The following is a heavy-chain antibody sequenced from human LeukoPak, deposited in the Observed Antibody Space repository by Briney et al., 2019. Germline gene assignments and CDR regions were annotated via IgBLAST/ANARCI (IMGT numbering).Heavy chain of an antibody. Sequence: ASVTVSFTASGSTFTVYYIHWVRQAPGQGLEWMGWIYPYSGDTNYAQKFQGRVTMTRDTSISTSYMELSSLKSDDTAVYYCARDRNSGSSLDIWGQGTMLTVSS. D-gene: IGHD6-6*01. CDR1: GSTFTVYY. CDR2: IYPYSGDT. J-gene: IGHJ3*02. V-gene: IGHV1-2*02. CDR3: ARDRNSGSSLDI.